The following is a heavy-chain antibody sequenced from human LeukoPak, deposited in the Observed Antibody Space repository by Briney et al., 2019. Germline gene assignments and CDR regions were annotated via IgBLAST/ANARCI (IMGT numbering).Heavy chain of an antibody. CDR2: IPYDGSNK. V-gene: IGHV3-30*04. CDR1: GFTFSSYV. D-gene: IGHD4-23*01. J-gene: IGHJ4*02. Sequence: PGGSLRLSCAASGFTFSSYVMHWVRQAPGKGLEWVAVIPYDGSNKYYADSVKGRFTISRENSKNRLYLQMNSLRAEDTAVYYCARAEGYGGELDSWGQGTLVTVSS. CDR3: ARAEGYGGELDS.